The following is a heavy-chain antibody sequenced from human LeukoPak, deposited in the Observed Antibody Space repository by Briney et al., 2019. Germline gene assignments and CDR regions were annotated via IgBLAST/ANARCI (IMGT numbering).Heavy chain of an antibody. CDR2: FDPEDGET. D-gene: IGHD1-26*01. V-gene: IGHV1-24*01. CDR3: ATLGSGSSNYYYGMDV. CDR1: GYTLTELS. Sequence: ASVKVSCKVSGYTLTELSMHWVRQAPGKGLEWMGGFDPEDGETIYAQKFQGRVTITEDTSTDTAYMELSSLRSEDTAVYYCATLGSGSSNYYYGMDVWGQGTTVTVSS. J-gene: IGHJ6*02.